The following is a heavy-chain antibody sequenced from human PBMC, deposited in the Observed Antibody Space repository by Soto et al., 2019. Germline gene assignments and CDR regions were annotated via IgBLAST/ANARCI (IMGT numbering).Heavy chain of an antibody. CDR1: GGSISTYY. CDR2: IYTSGST. J-gene: IGHJ4*02. CDR3: ARDRGYSGYYKGYFDY. Sequence: PSATLSLTCNISGGSISTYYWSWIRQPAGKGLEWIGRIYTSGSTNYNPSLKSRVSMSVDTSKNQFSLKLSSVTAADTAVYYCARDRGYSGYYKGYFDYWGQGTLVTVSS. D-gene: IGHD5-12*01. V-gene: IGHV4-4*07.